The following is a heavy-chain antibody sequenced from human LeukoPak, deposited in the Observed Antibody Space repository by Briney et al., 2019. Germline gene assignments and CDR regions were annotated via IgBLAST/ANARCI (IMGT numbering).Heavy chain of an antibody. J-gene: IGHJ6*03. V-gene: IGHV1-69*13. CDR2: IIPIFGTA. Sequence: SVKVSCTASGGTFSSYAISWVRQAPGQGLEWMGGIIPIFGTANYAQKFQGRVTITADESTSTAYMELSSLRSEDTAVYYCARDLSGYCSSTSCRQTNYYYMDVWGKGTTVTVSS. CDR3: ARDLSGYCSSTSCRQTNYYYMDV. CDR1: GGTFSSYA. D-gene: IGHD2-2*01.